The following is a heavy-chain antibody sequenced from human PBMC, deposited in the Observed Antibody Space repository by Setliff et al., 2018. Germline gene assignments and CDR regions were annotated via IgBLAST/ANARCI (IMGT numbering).Heavy chain of an antibody. Sequence: SETLSLTCAVYGGSFSGYYWSWIRQPPGKGLEWIGEINHSGSTNYNPSLKSRVTISVDTSKNQISLKLSSVTAADTAVYYCARDPNSGSHWNYYYYMDVWGKGTTVTVSS. V-gene: IGHV4-34*01. CDR3: ARDPNSGSHWNYYYYMDV. D-gene: IGHD1-26*01. CDR1: GGSFSGYY. CDR2: INHSGST. J-gene: IGHJ6*03.